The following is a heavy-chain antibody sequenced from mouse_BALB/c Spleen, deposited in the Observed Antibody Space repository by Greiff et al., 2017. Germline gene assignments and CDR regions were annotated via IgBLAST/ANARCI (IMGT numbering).Heavy chain of an antibody. CDR2: IYPYNGGT. Sequence: EVKLQESGPELVKPGASVKISCKASGYTFTDYNMHWVKQSHGKSLEWIGYIYPYNGGTGYNQKFKSKATLTVDNSSSTAYMELRSLTSEDSAVYYCARNWDEDYFDYWGQGTTLTVSS. J-gene: IGHJ2*01. CDR1: GYTFTDYN. D-gene: IGHD4-1*01. CDR3: ARNWDEDYFDY. V-gene: IGHV1S29*02.